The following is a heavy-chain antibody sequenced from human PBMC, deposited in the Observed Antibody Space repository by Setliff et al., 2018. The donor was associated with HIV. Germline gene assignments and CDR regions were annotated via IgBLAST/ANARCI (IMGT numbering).Heavy chain of an antibody. CDR2: ITHSGST. V-gene: IGHV4-34*01. J-gene: IGHJ6*03. CDR3: AKGVAGLQYYYYYMDV. D-gene: IGHD6-19*01. Sequence: SQTLSLTCAVYGGSFSGYYWTWIRQPPGKGLEWIGEITHSGSTNYNPSLETRVTISVDTSKNQFSLKLSSVTAADTAVYYCAKGVAGLQYYYYYMDVWGKGTTVTVSS. CDR1: GGSFSGYY.